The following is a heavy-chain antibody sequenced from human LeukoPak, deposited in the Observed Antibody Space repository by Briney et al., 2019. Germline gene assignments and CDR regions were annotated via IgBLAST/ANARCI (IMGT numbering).Heavy chain of an antibody. J-gene: IGHJ3*02. V-gene: IGHV5-51*01. CDR3: ARRNYYDSSGYLFDI. Sequence: GESLKISCKGSGYSLTSYWIGWVRQMPGKGLEWMGIIYPGDSDTRYSPSFQGQVTISADKSISTAYLQWSSLKASDTAMYYCARRNYYDSSGYLFDIWGQGTMVTVSS. CDR2: IYPGDSDT. CDR1: GYSLTSYW. D-gene: IGHD3-22*01.